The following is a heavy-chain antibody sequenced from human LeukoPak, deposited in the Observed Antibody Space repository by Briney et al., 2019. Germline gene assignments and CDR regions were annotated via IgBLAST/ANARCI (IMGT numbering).Heavy chain of an antibody. CDR2: IYYSGST. CDR1: GGSISSYY. D-gene: IGHD5-12*01. J-gene: IGHJ4*02. V-gene: IGHV4-59*01. Sequence: SETLSLTCTVSGGSISSYYWSWIRQPPGKGLEWIGYIYYSGSTNYNPSLTSRVTISVDTSKNQFSLKLSSVNAADTAVYYCARGYSGYDLDYWGQGTLVTVSS. CDR3: ARGYSGYDLDY.